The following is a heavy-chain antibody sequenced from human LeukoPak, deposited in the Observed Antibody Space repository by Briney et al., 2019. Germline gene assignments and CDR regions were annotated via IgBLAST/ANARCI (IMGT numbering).Heavy chain of an antibody. Sequence: PSETLSLTCTVSGYSISSGYYWGWIRQPPGKGLEWIGYIYYSGSTNYNPSLKSRVTISVDTSKNQFSLKLSSVTAADTAVYYCARDRLRWPKIDYWGQGTLVTVSS. CDR3: ARDRLRWPKIDY. CDR2: IYYSGST. CDR1: GYSISSGYY. V-gene: IGHV4-61*01. J-gene: IGHJ4*02. D-gene: IGHD4-23*01.